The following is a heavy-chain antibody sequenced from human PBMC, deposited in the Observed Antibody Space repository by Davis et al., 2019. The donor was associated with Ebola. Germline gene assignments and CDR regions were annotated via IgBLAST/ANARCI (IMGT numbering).Heavy chain of an antibody. J-gene: IGHJ6*02. CDR1: GFTFSSYA. D-gene: IGHD2-15*01. CDR3: DARPCRGNTCYTWGEDV. CDR2: ISSSGGTT. Sequence: GESLKISCAASGFTFSSYAMSWVRQAPGKGLEWVSSISSSGGTTSYTDSVKGRFTISRDNSKNTLSLQMNSLRADDTAVYYCDARPCRGNTCYTWGEDVWGQGTTVTVSS. V-gene: IGHV3-23*01.